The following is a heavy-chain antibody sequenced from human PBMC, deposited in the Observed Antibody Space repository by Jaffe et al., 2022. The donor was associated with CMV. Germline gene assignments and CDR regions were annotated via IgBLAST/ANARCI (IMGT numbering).Heavy chain of an antibody. J-gene: IGHJ6*03. D-gene: IGHD6-19*01. CDR1: GFTFDDYT. CDR3: AKGDSSGRYYYYYYMDV. CDR2: ISWDGGST. V-gene: IGHV3-43*01. Sequence: EVQLVESGGVVVQPGGSLRLSCAASGFTFDDYTMHWVRQAPGKGLEWVSLISWDGGSTYYADSVKGRFTISRDNSKNSLYLQMNSLRTEDTALYYCAKGDSSGRYYYYYYMDVWGKGTTVTVSS.